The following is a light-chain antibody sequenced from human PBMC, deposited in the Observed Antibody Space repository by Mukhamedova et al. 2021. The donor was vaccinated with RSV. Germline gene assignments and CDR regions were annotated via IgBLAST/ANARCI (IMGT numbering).Light chain of an antibody. J-gene: IGLJ3*02. V-gene: IGLV3-9*01. CDR2: MDS. CDR3: QVWDSRTAV. Sequence: QKPGQAPVLVIYMDSIRPSWIPERVSGSNSRNTATLTISRAQVGDEADLYCQVWDSRTAVFGGWTKLTVL.